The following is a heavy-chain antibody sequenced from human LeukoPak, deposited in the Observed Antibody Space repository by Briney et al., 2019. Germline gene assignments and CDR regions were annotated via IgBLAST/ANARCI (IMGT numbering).Heavy chain of an antibody. D-gene: IGHD2-8*01. CDR1: GYTLTELS. CDR2: FDPEDGET. CDR3: ATASSNIVLMVYRYFDL. V-gene: IGHV1-24*01. J-gene: IGHJ2*01. Sequence: ASVKVSCKVSGYTLTELSMHWVRQAPGKGLEWMGGFDPEDGETIYAQKFQGRVTMTEDTSTDTAYMELSSLRSEDTAVYYCATASSNIVLMVYRYFDLWGRDTLVTVSS.